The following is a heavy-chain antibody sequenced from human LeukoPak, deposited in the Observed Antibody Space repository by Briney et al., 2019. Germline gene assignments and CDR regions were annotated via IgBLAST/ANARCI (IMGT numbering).Heavy chain of an antibody. Sequence: GGSLRLSCAASGFTFDDYAMHWVRQAPGKGLEWVSLISWDGGSTYYADSVKGRFTISRDNSKNSLYLQMNSLRTEDTALYYCARSTAMVTWGSFDIWGQGTLVTVSS. CDR1: GFTFDDYA. V-gene: IGHV3-43D*03. D-gene: IGHD5-18*01. CDR2: ISWDGGST. J-gene: IGHJ3*02. CDR3: ARSTAMVTWGSFDI.